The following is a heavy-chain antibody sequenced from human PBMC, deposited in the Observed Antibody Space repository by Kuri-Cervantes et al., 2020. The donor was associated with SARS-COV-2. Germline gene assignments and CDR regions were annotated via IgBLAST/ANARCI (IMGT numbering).Heavy chain of an antibody. V-gene: IGHV3-30*03. CDR3: ARVDYDF. J-gene: IGHJ4*02. D-gene: IGHD3/OR15-3a*01. CDR1: GFTFSSYG. CDR2: ISYDGSNK. Sequence: GESLKISCAASGFTFSSYGMHWVRQAPGKGLEWVAVISYDGSNKYYADSVKGRFTISRDNSKNSLYLQINSLRAEDTAVYYCARVDYDFWSQGTLVTVSS.